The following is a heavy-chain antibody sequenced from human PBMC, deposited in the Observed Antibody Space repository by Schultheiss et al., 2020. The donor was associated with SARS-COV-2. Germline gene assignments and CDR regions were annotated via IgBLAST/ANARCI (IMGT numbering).Heavy chain of an antibody. CDR1: GFTFSNSD. D-gene: IGHD3-22*01. V-gene: IGHV3-19*01. Sequence: GGSLRLSCAASGFTFSNSDMNWVRQAPGKGLEWVSGVSWNGSRTHYADSVKGRFIISRDNSKNTLYLQMNSLRVEDTAVYYCARDRDPYYDSSGYSDYWGQGTLVTVAS. J-gene: IGHJ4*02. CDR2: VSWNGSRT. CDR3: ARDRDPYYDSSGYSDY.